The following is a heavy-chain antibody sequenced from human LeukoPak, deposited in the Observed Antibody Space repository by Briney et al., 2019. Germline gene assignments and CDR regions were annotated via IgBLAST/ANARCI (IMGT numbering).Heavy chain of an antibody. J-gene: IGHJ1*01. CDR2: IRYDGSNK. D-gene: IGHD6-13*01. CDR1: GFTFSSYG. Sequence: PGGSLRPSCAASGFTFSSYGMHWVRQAPGKGLEWVAFIRYDGSNKYYADSVKGRFTISRDNSKNTLYLRMNSLRAEDTAVYYCAKDGPGIAAAGDHAEYFQHWGQGTLVTVSS. CDR3: AKDGPGIAAAGDHAEYFQH. V-gene: IGHV3-30*02.